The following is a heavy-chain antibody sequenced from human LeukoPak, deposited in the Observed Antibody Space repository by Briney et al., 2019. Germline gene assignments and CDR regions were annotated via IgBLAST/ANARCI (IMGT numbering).Heavy chain of an antibody. V-gene: IGHV1-46*01. Sequence: ASVKVSCKASGYTFTSYYMHWVRQAPGQGLEWMGIINPSGGSTSYAQKFQGRVTMTRDTSTSTVYMDLSSLRSEDTAVYYCARSSGRSPNRDYMDVWGKGTTVTISS. J-gene: IGHJ6*03. CDR1: GYTFTSYY. D-gene: IGHD1-14*01. CDR2: INPSGGST. CDR3: ARSSGRSPNRDYMDV.